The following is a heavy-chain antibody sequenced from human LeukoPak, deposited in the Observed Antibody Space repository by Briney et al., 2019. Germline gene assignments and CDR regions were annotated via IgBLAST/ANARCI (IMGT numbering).Heavy chain of an antibody. CDR3: ARWRGSWQTIEY. CDR2: ISSSRSTI. D-gene: IGHD6-13*01. J-gene: IGHJ4*02. CDR1: GFTFGTYS. Sequence: PGGSLRLSCAASGFTFGTYSMNWVRQAPGKGLECLSYISSSRSTIYYADSVKGRFTISRDNAKNSLYLQMNSLRAEDTAVYYCARWRGSWQTIEYWGQGTLVTVSS. V-gene: IGHV3-48*04.